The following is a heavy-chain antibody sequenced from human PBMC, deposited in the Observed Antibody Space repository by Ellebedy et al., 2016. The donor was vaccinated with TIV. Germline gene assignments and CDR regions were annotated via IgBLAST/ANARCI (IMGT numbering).Heavy chain of an antibody. V-gene: IGHV4-34*01. CDR2: INHSGST. CDR1: GGSFSGYY. CDR3: ARAPPHYYYGMDV. Sequence: SETLSLTXAVYGGSFSGYYWSWIRQPPGKGLEWIGEINHSGSTNYNPSLKSRVTISVDTSKNQFSLKLSSVTAADTAVYYCARAPPHYYYGMDVWGQGTTVTVSS. J-gene: IGHJ6*02.